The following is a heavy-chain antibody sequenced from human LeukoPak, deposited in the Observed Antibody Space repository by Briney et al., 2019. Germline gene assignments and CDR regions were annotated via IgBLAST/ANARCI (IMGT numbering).Heavy chain of an antibody. CDR1: GYTFTSYY. CDR2: INPSGGST. J-gene: IGHJ6*02. Sequence: ASVNVSCKASGYTFTSYYMHWVRQAPGQGLEWMGIINPSGGSTSYAQKFQGRVTMTRDTSTSTVYMGLSSLRSEDTAVYYCASGYSYGDYYYYGMDVWGQGTTVTVSS. CDR3: ASGYSYGDYYYYGMDV. D-gene: IGHD5-18*01. V-gene: IGHV1-46*01.